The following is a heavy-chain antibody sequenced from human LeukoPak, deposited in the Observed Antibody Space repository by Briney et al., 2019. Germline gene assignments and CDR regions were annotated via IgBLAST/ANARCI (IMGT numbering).Heavy chain of an antibody. V-gene: IGHV4-34*01. CDR3: ARGAGGYSYGYFFDY. Sequence: PSETLSLTCAVYGGPYSGYYWSWIRRPPGKGLEWIGEINHSGSTNYNPSLKSRVTISVDTSKNQFSLKLSSVTAADTAMYYCARGAGGYSYGYFFDYWGQGTLVTVSS. CDR1: GGPYSGYY. D-gene: IGHD5-18*01. CDR2: INHSGST. J-gene: IGHJ4*02.